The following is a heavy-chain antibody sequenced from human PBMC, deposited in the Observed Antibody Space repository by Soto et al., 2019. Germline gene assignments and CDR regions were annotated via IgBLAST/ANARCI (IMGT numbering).Heavy chain of an antibody. V-gene: IGHV3-23*01. D-gene: IGHD2-21*01. Sequence: PGGSLXLSCAASAFTFSRYGMSWVRQAPGKGLEWVSTISGSGGSTYYADSVKGRFTISRDNSKNTLYLQMNSLRAGDTAIYYCAKHIVVGPGWAFEICGQGTVVTVSS. CDR1: AFTFSRYG. J-gene: IGHJ3*02. CDR2: ISGSGGST. CDR3: AKHIVVGPGWAFEI.